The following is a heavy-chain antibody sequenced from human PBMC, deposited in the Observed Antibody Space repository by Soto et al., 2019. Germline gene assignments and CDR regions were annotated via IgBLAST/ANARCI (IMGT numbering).Heavy chain of an antibody. CDR2: FDPEDGET. CDR1: GYTLTELS. V-gene: IGHV1-24*01. CDR3: AIPRRSGWYGHPRKFDY. D-gene: IGHD6-19*01. J-gene: IGHJ4*02. Sequence: GASVKVSCKVSGYTLTELSMHWVRQAPGKGLEWMGGFDPEDGETIYAQKFQGRVTMTEDTSTDIAYMELSSLRSEDTAVYYCAIPRRSGWYGHPRKFDYWGQGTLVTVSS.